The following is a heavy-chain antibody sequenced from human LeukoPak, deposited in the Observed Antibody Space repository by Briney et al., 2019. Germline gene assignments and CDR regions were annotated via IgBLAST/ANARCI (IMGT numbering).Heavy chain of an antibody. J-gene: IGHJ5*02. Sequence: ASVKVSCKVSGYTFTDYYMHWVHQAPGKGLEWMGLVDPEDGETIYAEKFQGRVTITADTSTDTAYMERSSLRSEDTAVYYCASGIAAAGTWGQGTLVTVSS. CDR2: VDPEDGET. D-gene: IGHD6-13*01. CDR3: ASGIAAAGT. V-gene: IGHV1-69-2*01. CDR1: GYTFTDYY.